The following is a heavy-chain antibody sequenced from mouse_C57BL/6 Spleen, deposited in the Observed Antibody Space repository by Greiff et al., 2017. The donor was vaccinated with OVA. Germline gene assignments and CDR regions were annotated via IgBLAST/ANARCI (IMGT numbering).Heavy chain of an antibody. Sequence: VQLQQSGPGLVKPSQSLSLTCSVTGYSITSGYYWNWIRQFPGNKLEWMGYISYDGSNNYNPSLKNRISITRDTSKNQFFLKLNSVTTEDTATYYCARERGSMDYWGQGTSVTVSS. D-gene: IGHD3-2*02. V-gene: IGHV3-6*01. CDR3: ARERGSMDY. CDR2: ISYDGSN. J-gene: IGHJ4*01. CDR1: GYSITSGYY.